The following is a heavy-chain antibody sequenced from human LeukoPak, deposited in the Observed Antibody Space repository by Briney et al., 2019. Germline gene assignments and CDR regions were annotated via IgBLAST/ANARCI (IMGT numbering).Heavy chain of an antibody. CDR2: INSDGSST. Sequence: HSGGSLRLSCAASGFTFSSYWMHWVRQAPGKGLVWVSRINSDGSSTSYADSVKGRFTISRDNAKNTLYLQTNSLRAEDTAVYYCARWDYYYYYGMDVWGQGTTVTVSS. V-gene: IGHV3-74*01. J-gene: IGHJ6*02. D-gene: IGHD3-16*01. CDR1: GFTFSSYW. CDR3: ARWDYYYYYGMDV.